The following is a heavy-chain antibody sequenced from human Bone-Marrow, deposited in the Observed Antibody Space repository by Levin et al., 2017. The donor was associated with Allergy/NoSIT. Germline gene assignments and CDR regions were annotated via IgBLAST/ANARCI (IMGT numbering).Heavy chain of an antibody. J-gene: IGHJ4*02. D-gene: IGHD1-26*01. CDR1: GGSFSGHY. CDR2: INHSGST. V-gene: IGHV4-34*01. Sequence: SETLSLTCAVYGGSFSGHYWSWIRQPPGKGLEWFGEINHSGSTNYNPSLKSRVTISVDTSKNQFSLKMNSVTAADTAVYYCASPWGVGENDYWGQGNLVTVSS. CDR3: ASPWGVGENDY.